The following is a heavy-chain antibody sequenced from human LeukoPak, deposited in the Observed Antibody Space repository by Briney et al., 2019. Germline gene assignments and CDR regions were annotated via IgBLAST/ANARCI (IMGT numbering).Heavy chain of an antibody. CDR1: GFTFSSYS. V-gene: IGHV3-21*01. CDR3: ARDDIVVVRARGDYYYYYMDV. D-gene: IGHD2-2*01. J-gene: IGHJ6*03. CDR2: IIIISIYI. Sequence: GGSLRLSCAASGFTFSSYSMNWVGKAPGKGLKGLSSIIIISIYIYYAHSAKGRFTISTDTATNSLYLKMNSLRPEATPGNYCARDDIVVVRARGDYYYYYMDVWGKGTTVTVSS.